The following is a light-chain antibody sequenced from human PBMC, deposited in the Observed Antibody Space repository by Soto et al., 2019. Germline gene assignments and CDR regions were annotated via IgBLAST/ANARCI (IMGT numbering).Light chain of an antibody. J-gene: IGKJ5*01. Sequence: EIVLTQSPGTLSXSXWXXXXLXXXASQSVSSNYLAWYQQKPGQAPRLLVYGASTRATGIPARFSGSGSETEFTLTISSLQSEDFAVYHCQQYSDWPITFGQGTRLEIK. CDR2: GAS. CDR3: QQYSDWPIT. CDR1: QSVSSN. V-gene: IGKV3-15*01.